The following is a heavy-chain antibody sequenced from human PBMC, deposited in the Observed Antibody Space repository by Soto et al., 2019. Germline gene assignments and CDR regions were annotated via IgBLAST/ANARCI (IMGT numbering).Heavy chain of an antibody. CDR1: GFSLSTSGVG. J-gene: IGHJ4*02. CDR3: AHTSSLSYYDSSGPAIFDY. Sequence: QITLKESGPTLVKPTQTLTLTCTFSGFSLSTSGVGVGWIRQPPGKALEWLALIYWNDDKRYSPSLKSRLTITKDTPNHPVSFTTTNVAPVDTATYYCAHTSSLSYYDSSGPAIFDYWGQGTLVTVSS. V-gene: IGHV2-5*01. CDR2: IYWNDDK. D-gene: IGHD3-22*01.